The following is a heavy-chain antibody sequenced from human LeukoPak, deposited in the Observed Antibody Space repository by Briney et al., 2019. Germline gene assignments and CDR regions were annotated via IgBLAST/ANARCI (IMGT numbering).Heavy chain of an antibody. CDR2: IHYSGST. D-gene: IGHD2-15*01. Sequence: SETLSLTCSVSGGSISTYYWSWVRQPPGKGPEWIGYIHYSGSTNYNPSLKSRVTISVDTSKNQFSLKLSSVTAADTAVYYCARHLVDAFDIWGQGTMVTVSS. J-gene: IGHJ3*02. V-gene: IGHV4-59*08. CDR3: ARHLVDAFDI. CDR1: GGSISTYY.